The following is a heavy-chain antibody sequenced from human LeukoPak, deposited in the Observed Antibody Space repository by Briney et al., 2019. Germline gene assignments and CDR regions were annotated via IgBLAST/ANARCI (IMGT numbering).Heavy chain of an antibody. V-gene: IGHV3-15*01. CDR1: GFTLSNAW. J-gene: IGHJ6*03. D-gene: IGHD6-13*01. Sequence: GGPRRLSCAASGFTLSNAWMGWVRQAPGRGLEWVGRIKSKTEGGTTDYAAPVKGRFTISRDDSKNTLYLQMNSLKTEDTAVYYCARASQELPQLYYYYYMDVWGKGTTVTVSS. CDR2: IKSKTEGGTT. CDR3: ARASQELPQLYYYYYMDV.